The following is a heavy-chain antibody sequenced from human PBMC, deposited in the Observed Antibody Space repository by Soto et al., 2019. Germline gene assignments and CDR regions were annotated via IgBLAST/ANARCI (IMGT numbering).Heavy chain of an antibody. D-gene: IGHD6-19*01. J-gene: IGHJ4*02. CDR1: GDSVSSNSAA. V-gene: IGHV6-1*01. Sequence: SQTLSLTCAISGDSVSSNSAAWNWIRRSPSRGLGWLGRTYHRSKWYNDYALSVKSRIAISPDTSKNQFSLQLNSVTPEDTAVYYCARTSGHFDSWGQGTLVTVSS. CDR2: TYHRSKWYN. CDR3: ARTSGHFDS.